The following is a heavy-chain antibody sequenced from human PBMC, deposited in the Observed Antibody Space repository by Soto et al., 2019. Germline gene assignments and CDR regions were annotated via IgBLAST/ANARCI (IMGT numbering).Heavy chain of an antibody. Sequence: PSETLSLTCTVSGGSFDTYHWSWLRQSPGRGLEWIGYVYSGGSTDYNPSLKSRVTISLDTSRNQFSLKMTSISAADTAVYFCARQPYINHSFGWFDTWGQGAQVTVSS. CDR2: VYSGGST. CDR1: GGSFDTYH. CDR3: ARQPYINHSFGWFDT. D-gene: IGHD4-4*01. V-gene: IGHV4-59*01. J-gene: IGHJ5*02.